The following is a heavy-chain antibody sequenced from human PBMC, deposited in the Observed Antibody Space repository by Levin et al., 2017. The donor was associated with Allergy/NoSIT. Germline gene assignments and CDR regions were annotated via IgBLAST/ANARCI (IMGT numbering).Heavy chain of an antibody. CDR2: ISGSGGST. Sequence: GESLKMSCAASGFTFSSYAMSWVRQAPGKGLDWVSGISGSGGSTYYADSVKGRFTISRDSSKNTLYLQMNSLRAEDTAVYYCAKHRLTPPSYYYMDVWGKGTTVTVSS. CDR1: GFTFSSYA. J-gene: IGHJ6*03. CDR3: AKHRLTPPSYYYMDV. V-gene: IGHV3-23*01.